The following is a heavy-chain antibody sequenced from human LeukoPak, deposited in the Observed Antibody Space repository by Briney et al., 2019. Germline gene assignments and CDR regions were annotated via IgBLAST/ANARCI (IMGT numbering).Heavy chain of an antibody. CDR3: AIMPSNHHSYNWFDP. D-gene: IGHD4-11*01. Sequence: SETLSLTCAVYGGSFSGYYWSWIRQPPGKGLEWIGEINHSGSTNYNPSLKSRVTISVDTSKNQFSLKLSSVTAADTAVYYCAIMPSNHHSYNWFDPWGQGTLVTVSS. V-gene: IGHV4-34*01. CDR1: GGSFSGYY. J-gene: IGHJ5*02. CDR2: INHSGST.